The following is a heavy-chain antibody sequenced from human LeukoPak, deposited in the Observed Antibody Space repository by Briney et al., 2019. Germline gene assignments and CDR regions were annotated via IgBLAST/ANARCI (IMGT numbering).Heavy chain of an antibody. V-gene: IGHV4-39*01. CDR1: GGSFSGYY. Sequence: PSETLSLTCAVYGGSFSGYYWGWIRQPPGKGLEWIGSIYYSGSTYYNPSLKSRVTISVDTSKNQFSLKLSSVTAADTAVYYCARRPRYCSSTSCRADWFDPWGQGTLVTVSS. CDR3: ARRPRYCSSTSCRADWFDP. D-gene: IGHD2-2*01. CDR2: IYYSGST. J-gene: IGHJ5*02.